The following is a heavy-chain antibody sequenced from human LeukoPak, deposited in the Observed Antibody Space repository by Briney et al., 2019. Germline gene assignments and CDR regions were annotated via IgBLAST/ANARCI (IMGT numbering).Heavy chain of an antibody. Sequence: GESLKISCEASGYTFPKYWIAWVRQLPGKGLEWMGSIYAGDSHTRYSPSFQGQVTISADMSINPAYLHLSSLKASDPAMYYCARHEIGWENRGSSPAPYYFDYWGQGSLVTVSS. D-gene: IGHD6-13*01. J-gene: IGHJ4*02. CDR3: ARHEIGWENRGSSPAPYYFDY. CDR1: GYTFPKYW. CDR2: IYAGDSHT. V-gene: IGHV5-51*01.